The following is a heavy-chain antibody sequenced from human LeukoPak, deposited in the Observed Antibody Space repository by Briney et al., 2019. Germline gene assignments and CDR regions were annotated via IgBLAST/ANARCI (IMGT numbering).Heavy chain of an antibody. Sequence: AGGSLRLSCAASGFTFSAFAMTWVRQAPGEGLEGVSTITDDGYNTYSADSVKGRITFSRDNSKNTLSLQLRSLRAEDTAVYYCAKDLSYTSGASDHWGQGTLVTVSS. J-gene: IGHJ4*02. CDR2: ITDDGYNT. V-gene: IGHV3-23*01. CDR1: GFTFSAFA. CDR3: AKDLSYTSGASDH. D-gene: IGHD6-19*01.